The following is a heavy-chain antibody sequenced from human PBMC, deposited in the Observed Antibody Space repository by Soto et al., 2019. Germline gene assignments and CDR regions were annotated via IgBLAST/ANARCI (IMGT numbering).Heavy chain of an antibody. CDR2: LSTSGRST. CDR3: AKEGTGIGFDHSYYYMDV. V-gene: IGHV3-23*01. CDR1: GFSFCSYA. J-gene: IGHJ6*03. D-gene: IGHD2-21*02. Sequence: PGGSLRLSCAASGFSFCSYAMNWVRQAPGKGLEWVSALSTSGRSTNLADSVKGRFTTSRDNSRNTLYLQMNSLRAEDTAVYYCAKEGTGIGFDHSYYYMDVWGKGTTVTVSS.